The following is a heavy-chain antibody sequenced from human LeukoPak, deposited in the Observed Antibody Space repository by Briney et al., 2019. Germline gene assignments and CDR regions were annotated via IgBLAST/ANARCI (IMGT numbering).Heavy chain of an antibody. J-gene: IGHJ4*02. Sequence: PGGSLRLSCAASGFTFSSYGMHWVRQAPGKGLEWVAFIRYDGSNKYYADSVKGRFTISRDNSKNTLYLQMNSLRAEDTAVYYCAKDFRGYSSGWYYFDYWGQGTLVTVSS. D-gene: IGHD6-19*01. V-gene: IGHV3-30*02. CDR1: GFTFSSYG. CDR3: AKDFRGYSSGWYYFDY. CDR2: IRYDGSNK.